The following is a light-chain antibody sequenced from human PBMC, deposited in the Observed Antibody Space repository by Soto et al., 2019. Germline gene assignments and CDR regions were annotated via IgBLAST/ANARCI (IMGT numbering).Light chain of an antibody. Sequence: EIVLTQSPTTLSLSPGEGATLSCRASQSVSRFLAWFQQKPGQAPRLPIYDASNRATGIPARFSGSGSGTDFTLTISSLEPEDFAVYYCQQRSNWPLTFGPGTKVDMK. CDR2: DAS. V-gene: IGKV3-11*01. J-gene: IGKJ3*01. CDR3: QQRSNWPLT. CDR1: QSVSRF.